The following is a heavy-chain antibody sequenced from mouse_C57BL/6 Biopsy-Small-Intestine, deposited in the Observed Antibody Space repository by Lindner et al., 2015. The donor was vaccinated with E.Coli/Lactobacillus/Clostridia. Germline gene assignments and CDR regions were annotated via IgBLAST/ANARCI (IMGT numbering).Heavy chain of an antibody. CDR1: GYEFSSSW. D-gene: IGHD2-13*01. CDR3: ATGGGDYGMDY. Sequence: VQLQESGPELVKPGASVKISCKASGYEFSSSWMNWVKQRPGKGLEWIGRIYPGDGNTNYSGKFKGKATLTADKSSSTAYMQLSSLTSEDSAVYFCATGGGDYGMDYWGQGTSVTVSS. CDR2: IYPGDGNT. V-gene: IGHV1-82*01. J-gene: IGHJ4*01.